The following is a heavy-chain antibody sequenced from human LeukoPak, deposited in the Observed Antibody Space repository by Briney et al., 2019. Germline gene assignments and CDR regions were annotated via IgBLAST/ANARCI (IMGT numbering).Heavy chain of an antibody. J-gene: IGHJ3*02. CDR2: IYYRGST. CDR3: ARDNSMGAFDI. D-gene: IGHD2/OR15-2a*01. Sequence: PSETLSLTCTVSGGSISSYYWSWIRQPPGKGLEWIGYIYYRGSTNYNPSLKSRVTISVDTSKYQFSLKLSSVTAADTAVYYCARDNSMGAFDIWGQGTVVTVSS. V-gene: IGHV4-59*01. CDR1: GGSISSYY.